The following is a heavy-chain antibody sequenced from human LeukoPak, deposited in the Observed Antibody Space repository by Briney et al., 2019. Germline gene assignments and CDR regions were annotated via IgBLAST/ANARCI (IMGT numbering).Heavy chain of an antibody. V-gene: IGHV3-15*01. CDR2: IKSKTDGGTT. D-gene: IGHD5-18*01. Sequence: GGSLRLSCAASGFTFSSYAMGWVRQAPGKGLEWVGRIKSKTDGGTTDYAAPVKGRFTISRDDSKNTLYLQMNSLKTEDTAVYYCTTYSYGYFDYWGQGTLVTVSS. J-gene: IGHJ4*02. CDR1: GFTFSSYA. CDR3: TTYSYGYFDY.